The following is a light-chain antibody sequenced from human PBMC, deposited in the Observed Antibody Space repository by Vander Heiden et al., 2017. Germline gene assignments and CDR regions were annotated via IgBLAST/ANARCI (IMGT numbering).Light chain of an antibody. V-gene: IGKV1-5*03. J-gene: IGKJ1*01. Sequence: DIQMTQSPSTLSASVGDRVTITCRASQSISTWVAWYQQKSGKAPKLLIYKASSLESEVPSRFSDSGSETEFTFTISSLQPDDFATYYCQQDKTSSGTFGQGTKVEVK. CDR1: QSISTW. CDR2: KAS. CDR3: QQDKTSSGT.